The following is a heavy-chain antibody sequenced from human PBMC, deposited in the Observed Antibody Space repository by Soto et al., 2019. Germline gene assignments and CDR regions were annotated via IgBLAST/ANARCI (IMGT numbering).Heavy chain of an antibody. CDR3: ARESEDLTSDFDY. V-gene: IGHV3-21*06. CDR1: GFTFTRYS. J-gene: IGHJ4*02. CDR2: ISSTTNYI. Sequence: GGSLRLSCAASGFTFTRYSMNWVRQAPGKGLEWVSSISSTTNYIYYGDSMKGRFTISRDNAKNSLYLEMNSLRAEDTAVYYCARESEDLTSDFDYWGQGTLVTVSS.